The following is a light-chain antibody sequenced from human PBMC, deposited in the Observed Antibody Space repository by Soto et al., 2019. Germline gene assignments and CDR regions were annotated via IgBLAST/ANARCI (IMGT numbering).Light chain of an antibody. V-gene: IGKV1-13*02. CDR1: QGISSA. CDR2: DAS. CDR3: QQFNSYPIT. Sequence: AIQLTQSPSSLSASVGDRVTITFRASQGISSALAWYQQKPGKAPKLLIYDASSLESGVPSRFSGSGSGSDFTLSISGPQPEDFATSYYQQFNSYPITFGQGTRLEIK. J-gene: IGKJ5*01.